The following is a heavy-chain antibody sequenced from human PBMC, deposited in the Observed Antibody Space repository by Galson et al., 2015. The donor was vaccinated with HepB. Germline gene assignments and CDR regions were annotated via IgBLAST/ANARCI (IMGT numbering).Heavy chain of an antibody. CDR3: ARDWDCSSTSCYTPGSFYYYYGMDV. CDR2: ISAYNGNT. V-gene: IGHV1-18*01. CDR1: GGTFSSYA. Sequence: SVKVSCKASGGTFSSYAISWVRQAPGQGLEWMGWISAYNGNTNYAQKLQGRVTMTTDTSTSTAYMELRSLRSDDTAVYYCARDWDCSSTSCYTPGSFYYYYGMDVWGQGTTVTVSS. D-gene: IGHD2-2*02. J-gene: IGHJ6*02.